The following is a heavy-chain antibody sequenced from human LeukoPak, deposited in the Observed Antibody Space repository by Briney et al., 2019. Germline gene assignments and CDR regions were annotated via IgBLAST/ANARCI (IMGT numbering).Heavy chain of an antibody. CDR2: ILYDGSNK. D-gene: IGHD6-13*01. CDR3: AKGSDSYIAAPVFDY. J-gene: IGHJ4*02. CDR1: GFTFSSYG. V-gene: IGHV3-30*02. Sequence: GGSLRLSCAASGFTFSSYGMHWVRQAPGKGLEWVAFILYDGSNKYYADSVKGRFTISRDNSKNTLYLQMNSLRAEDTAVYYCAKGSDSYIAAPVFDYWGQGTLVTVSS.